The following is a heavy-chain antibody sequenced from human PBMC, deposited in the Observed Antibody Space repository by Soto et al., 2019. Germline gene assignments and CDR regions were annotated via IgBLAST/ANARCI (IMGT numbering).Heavy chain of an antibody. CDR1: GFAFSSYG. V-gene: IGHV3-74*01. CDR3: ARGWGHAYSNSVDYYYGMDV. D-gene: IGHD4-4*01. J-gene: IGHJ6*02. Sequence: GSLRLSWAASGFAFSSYGMHWFRHSPGKGLVCVSRINSDGSSTSYADSVKVRFTISRDNAKNTMYLPTNSLSAEETAVYYCARGWGHAYSNSVDYYYGMDVWGQGTTVTVSS. CDR2: INSDGSST.